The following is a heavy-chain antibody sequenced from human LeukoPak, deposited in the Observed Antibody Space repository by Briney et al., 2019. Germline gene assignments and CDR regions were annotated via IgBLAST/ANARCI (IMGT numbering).Heavy chain of an antibody. Sequence: GGSLRLSCAASGFTVSSNYMSWVRQAPGKGLEWVSVIYSGGSTYYADSVKGRFTISRDNSKNTLYLQMNSQRAEDTAVYYCARASSGWYQGAFDIWGQGTMVTVSS. CDR2: IYSGGST. D-gene: IGHD6-19*01. CDR3: ARASSGWYQGAFDI. V-gene: IGHV3-66*01. CDR1: GFTVSSNY. J-gene: IGHJ3*02.